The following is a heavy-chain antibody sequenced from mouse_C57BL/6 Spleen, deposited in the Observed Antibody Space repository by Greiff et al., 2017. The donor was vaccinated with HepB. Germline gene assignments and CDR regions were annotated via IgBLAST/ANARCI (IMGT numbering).Heavy chain of an antibody. CDR1: GYTFTDYE. D-gene: IGHD3-2*02. V-gene: IGHV1-15*01. CDR2: IDPETGGT. Sequence: VQLQQSGAELVRPGASVTLSCKASGYTFTDYEMHWVKQTPVHGLEWIGAIDPETGGTAYNQKFKGKAILTADKSSSTAYMKLRSLTSEDSAVYYCTRRRQLRLPYFDYWGQGTTLTVSS. J-gene: IGHJ2*01. CDR3: TRRRQLRLPYFDY.